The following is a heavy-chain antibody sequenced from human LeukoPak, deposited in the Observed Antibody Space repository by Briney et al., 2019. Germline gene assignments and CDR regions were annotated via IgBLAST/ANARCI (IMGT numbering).Heavy chain of an antibody. CDR1: GGTFSSYA. CDR3: ARGHCSSTSCYLPFYYYGMDV. CDR2: IIPIFGIA. V-gene: IGHV1-69*04. Sequence: SVKVSCKASGGTFSSYAISWVRQAPGQGLEWMGRIIPIFGIANYAQKFQGRVTITVDKSTSTAYMELSSLRSEDTAVYYCARGHCSSTSCYLPFYYYGMDVWGQGTTVTVSS. D-gene: IGHD2-2*01. J-gene: IGHJ6*02.